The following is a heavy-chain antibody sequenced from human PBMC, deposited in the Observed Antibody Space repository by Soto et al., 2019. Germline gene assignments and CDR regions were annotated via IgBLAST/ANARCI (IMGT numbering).Heavy chain of an antibody. D-gene: IGHD3-16*01. CDR3: ARSPYDDLDACDI. Sequence: EVHLLETGGGLVQPGGSLRLSCAASGFTFINHAMNWVHQTPGKGLEWVSVRRGSGGGTYYADSVKGRFTISRDKSKNPLYLQMNSLRAGDTDVYYCARSPYDDLDACDIWGQGTMVTVS. V-gene: IGHV3-23*01. CDR1: GFTFINHA. J-gene: IGHJ3*02. CDR2: RRGSGGGT.